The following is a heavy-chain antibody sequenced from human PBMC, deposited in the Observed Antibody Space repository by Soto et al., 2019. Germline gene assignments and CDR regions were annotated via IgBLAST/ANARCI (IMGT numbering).Heavy chain of an antibody. J-gene: IGHJ6*02. Sequence: GGSLRLSCAASGFTFSSYGMHWVRQAPGKGLKWMAVISYDGSNKYYADSAKGRFTISRDNSKNTLYLQMNRRRAEDTAVYFCAKDLRDIVLVSAAPPNYYYGMDVGGQVTTVTVSS. CDR2: ISYDGSNK. CDR3: AKDLRDIVLVSAAPPNYYYGMDV. D-gene: IGHD2-2*01. CDR1: GFTFSSYG. V-gene: IGHV3-30*18.